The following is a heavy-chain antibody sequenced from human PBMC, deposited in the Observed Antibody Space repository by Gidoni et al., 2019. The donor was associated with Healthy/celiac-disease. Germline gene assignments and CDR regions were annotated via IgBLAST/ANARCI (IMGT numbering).Heavy chain of an antibody. CDR3: ARPDYGGNSFFDY. CDR2: LYYSGIT. V-gene: IGHV4-39*01. J-gene: IGHJ4*02. Sequence: QLQLQESGPGLVKPSETLSLPCTVSGGSLSSSSYYWGWIRQPPGKGLEWIGSLYYSGITDYNPSLKSRVTISVDTSKNQFSLKLSSVTAADTAVYYCARPDYGGNSFFDYWGQGTLVTVSS. D-gene: IGHD4-17*01. CDR1: GGSLSSSSYY.